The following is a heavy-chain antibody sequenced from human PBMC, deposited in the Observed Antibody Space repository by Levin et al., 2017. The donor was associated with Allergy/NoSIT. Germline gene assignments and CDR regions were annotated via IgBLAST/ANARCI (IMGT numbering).Heavy chain of an antibody. D-gene: IGHD7-27*01. J-gene: IGHJ3*01. CDR2: IFPSDSET. V-gene: IGHV5-51*01. CDR1: GSTFTSYW. Sequence: PGGSLRLSCQGSGSTFTSYWINWVRQMPGKGLEWMGTIFPSDSETRYSPSFQGQVTISVDKSINTAYLQWNNLKASDTAMYYCVRQSGDDGFDVWGQGTVITVSS. CDR3: VRQSGDDGFDV.